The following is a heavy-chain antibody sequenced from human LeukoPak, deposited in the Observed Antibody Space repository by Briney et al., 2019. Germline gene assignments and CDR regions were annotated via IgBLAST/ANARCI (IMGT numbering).Heavy chain of an antibody. D-gene: IGHD6-6*01. CDR2: INPSGGST. Sequence: GASVKVSCKASGYTFTSYGISWVRQSPGQGLEWMGIINPSGGSTSYAQKLQGRVTMTRDTSTSTVYMELSSLRSEDTAVYYCARHYGSSSSPDRGPHYWGQGTLVTVSS. CDR3: ARHYGSSSSPDRGPHY. J-gene: IGHJ4*02. CDR1: GYTFTSYG. V-gene: IGHV1-46*01.